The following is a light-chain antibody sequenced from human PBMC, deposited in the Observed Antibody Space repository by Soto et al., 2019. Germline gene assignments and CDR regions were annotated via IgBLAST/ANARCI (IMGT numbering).Light chain of an antibody. CDR2: KES. Sequence: DIQMTQSPSTLSASVGDRVTITCRASQSISNWLAWYQQKPGKAPKLLIYKESSLESGVPSRFSGSGSGTEFTLTISSLQPDDFATYYCQQYNSYSMYTFGQGTKLEIK. CDR1: QSISNW. J-gene: IGKJ2*01. CDR3: QQYNSYSMYT. V-gene: IGKV1-5*03.